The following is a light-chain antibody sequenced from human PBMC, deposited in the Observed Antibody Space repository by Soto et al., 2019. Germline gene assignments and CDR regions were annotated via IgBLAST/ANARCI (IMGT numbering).Light chain of an antibody. Sequence: QSVLTQPPSASASLGASVTLTCTLSSGYSNYKVDWYQQRPGKGPRFVMRVGSGGIVGSKGDGIPDRFSVLGSGLNRYLTIKNIQEEDESDYHCGADHGSGSNFVVLIFGGGTKLTVL. CDR3: GADHGSGSNFVVLI. CDR2: VGSGGIVG. CDR1: SGYSNYK. J-gene: IGLJ2*01. V-gene: IGLV9-49*01.